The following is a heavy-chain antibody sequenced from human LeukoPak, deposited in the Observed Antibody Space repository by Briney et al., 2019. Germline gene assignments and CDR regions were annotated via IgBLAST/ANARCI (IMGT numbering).Heavy chain of an antibody. D-gene: IGHD1-26*01. CDR3: AKDWPFSGAYYDH. V-gene: IGHV3-30*02. J-gene: IGHJ4*02. CDR2: IRYDGSNK. CDR1: GFTFSSYG. Sequence: GGSLRLSSAASGFTFSSYGMHWVRQAPGKGLEWVAFIRYDGSNKYYADSLKGRFTISRDNSKNTLYLQMNSLRAEDTAVYYCAKDWPFSGAYYDHWGQGTLVTVSS.